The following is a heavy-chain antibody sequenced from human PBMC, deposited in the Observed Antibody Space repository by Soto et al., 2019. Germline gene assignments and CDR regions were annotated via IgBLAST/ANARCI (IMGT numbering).Heavy chain of an antibody. V-gene: IGHV4-34*01. D-gene: IGHD3-10*01. Sequence: PSETLSLTCAVYGGSFSDYYWTWIRQPPGKGLEWIGEIHHSGSTNYNPSLKSRVTISLDTSKNQFSLKLSSVTAADAAVYYCASYGRGTYYYGYYFHHWGQGTPLTVSS. CDR2: IHHSGST. J-gene: IGHJ4*02. CDR3: ASYGRGTYYYGYYFHH. CDR1: GGSFSDYY.